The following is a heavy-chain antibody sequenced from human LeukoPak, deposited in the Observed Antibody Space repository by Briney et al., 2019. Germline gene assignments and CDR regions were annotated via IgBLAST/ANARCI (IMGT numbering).Heavy chain of an antibody. V-gene: IGHV3-21*01. CDR2: ISSSSSYI. D-gene: IGHD3-22*01. CDR1: GFTFSSYS. Sequence: PGGSLRLSCAASGFTFSSYSMNWVRQAPGKGLEWVSSISSSSSYIYYADSVKGRFTISRDNAKNSLYLQMNSLRAEDTAVYYCATKYYYDSSGYPGGDYWGQGTLVTVSS. J-gene: IGHJ4*02. CDR3: ATKYYYDSSGYPGGDY.